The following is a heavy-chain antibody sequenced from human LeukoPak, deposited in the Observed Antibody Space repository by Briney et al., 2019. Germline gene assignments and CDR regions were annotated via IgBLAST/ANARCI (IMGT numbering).Heavy chain of an antibody. V-gene: IGHV3-66*01. Sequence: GGSLRLSCAASGFTVSIYYMSWVRQAPGKGLEWVSVIYSGGSTYHADSVKGRFTNSRDNSKNTLYLQMNSLRAEDTAVYYCAMSAGDQPGGCHYWGQGTLVTVSS. CDR1: GFTVSIYY. CDR2: IYSGGST. CDR3: AMSAGDQPGGCHY. D-gene: IGHD4-17*01. J-gene: IGHJ4*02.